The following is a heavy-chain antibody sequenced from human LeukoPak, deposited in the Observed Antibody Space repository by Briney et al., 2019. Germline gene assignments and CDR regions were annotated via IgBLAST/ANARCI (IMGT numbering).Heavy chain of an antibody. Sequence: SETLSLTCTVSGASISSYFWSWIRQPAGKGMEWIGRIYTSGSTNYNPSLKSRVTMSVDTSKNQFSLKLSSVTAADTAIYYCARDQKGFSSGWYEDYWGQGTLVTVSS. CDR3: ARDQKGFSSGWYEDY. D-gene: IGHD6-19*01. J-gene: IGHJ4*02. CDR1: GASISSYF. V-gene: IGHV4-4*07. CDR2: IYTSGST.